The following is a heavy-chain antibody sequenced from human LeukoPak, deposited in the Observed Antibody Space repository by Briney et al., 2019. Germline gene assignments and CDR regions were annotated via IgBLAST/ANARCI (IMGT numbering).Heavy chain of an antibody. D-gene: IGHD2-15*01. Sequence: GASVKVSCKASGHSSNTFGITWVRQAPGQGLEWIGWISPYNSRRKYADKFQGRVTMTTDTSTTTSYMELRSLRSDDTAVYFCANVAKGRYFFYYVDVWGKGTTVTVS. CDR3: ANVAKGRYFFYYVDV. J-gene: IGHJ6*03. CDR1: GHSSNTFG. V-gene: IGHV1-18*01. CDR2: ISPYNSRR.